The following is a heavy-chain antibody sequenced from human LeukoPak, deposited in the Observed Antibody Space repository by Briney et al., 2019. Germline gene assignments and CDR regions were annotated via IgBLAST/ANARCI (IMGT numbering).Heavy chain of an antibody. J-gene: IGHJ4*02. CDR3: ARDPVGGSTIFDY. V-gene: IGHV6-1*01. D-gene: IGHD1-26*01. CDR2: TYYRSKWYY. CDR1: GDSVSSNSAA. Sequence: SQTLSLTCAISGDSVSSNSAAWNWIRQSPSRGLEWLGRTYYRSKWYYDYAVAVKSRISTNPDTSKNQFSLQLSSVTPEDTAVYYCARDPVGGSTIFDYWGQGTLVTVSS.